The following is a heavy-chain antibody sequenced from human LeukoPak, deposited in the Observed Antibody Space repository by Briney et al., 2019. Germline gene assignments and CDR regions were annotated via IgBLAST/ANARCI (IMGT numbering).Heavy chain of an antibody. Sequence: ASVKVSCKASGYTFTSYGISWVRQAPGQGLEWMGWISAYNGNTNYAQKLQGRVTMTIDTSTSTAYMELRSLRSDDTAVYYCARDRGYSYGSGPHYFDYWGQGTLVTVSS. V-gene: IGHV1-18*01. D-gene: IGHD5-18*01. CDR3: ARDRGYSYGSGPHYFDY. CDR1: GYTFTSYG. CDR2: ISAYNGNT. J-gene: IGHJ4*02.